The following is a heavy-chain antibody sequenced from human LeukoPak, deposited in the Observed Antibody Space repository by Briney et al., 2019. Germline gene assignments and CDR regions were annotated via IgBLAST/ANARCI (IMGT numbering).Heavy chain of an antibody. CDR3: ARGGGSSWYVDY. V-gene: IGHV4-34*01. CDR1: GGSFSDYY. D-gene: IGHD6-13*01. J-gene: IGHJ4*02. CDR2: INHSGST. Sequence: SETLSLTCAVYGGSFSDYYWSWIRHPPGKGLEWIGEINHSGSTDCSPSLKSRVTISVDTSKNQFSLKLSSVTAADTAVYYCARGGGSSWYVDYWGQGTLVTVSS.